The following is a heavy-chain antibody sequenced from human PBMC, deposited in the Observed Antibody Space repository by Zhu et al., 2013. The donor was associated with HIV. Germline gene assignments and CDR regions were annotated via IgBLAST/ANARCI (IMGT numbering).Heavy chain of an antibody. CDR3: ARDGRLYYDILTGWGYFDY. Sequence: EVQLVESGGGVVQPGRSLRVSCAASGFAFGSYAMNWVRQAPGKGLEWVSYISSSGSTIYYADSVKGRFTISRDNAKNSLYLQMNSLRAEDTAVYYCARDGRLYYDILTGWGYFDYWGQGTLVTVSS. CDR2: ISSSGSTI. D-gene: IGHD3-9*01. V-gene: IGHV3-48*03. J-gene: IGHJ4*02. CDR1: GFAFGSYA.